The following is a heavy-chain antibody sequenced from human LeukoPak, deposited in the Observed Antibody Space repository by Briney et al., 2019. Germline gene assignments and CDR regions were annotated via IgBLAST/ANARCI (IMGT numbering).Heavy chain of an antibody. D-gene: IGHD4-17*01. CDR3: ARASGDYVGGLVTYYFDY. CDR1: GGSISSYY. Sequence: SETLSLTCTVSGGSISSYYWSWIRQPPGKGLEWIGYIYYSGSTNYNPSLKSRVTISVDTSKNQFSLKLSSVTAADTAVYYCARASGDYVGGLVTYYFDYWGQGTLVTVSS. J-gene: IGHJ4*02. V-gene: IGHV4-59*12. CDR2: IYYSGST.